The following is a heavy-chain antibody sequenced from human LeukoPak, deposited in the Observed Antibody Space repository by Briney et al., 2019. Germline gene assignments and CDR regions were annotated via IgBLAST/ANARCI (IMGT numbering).Heavy chain of an antibody. J-gene: IGHJ4*02. V-gene: IGHV4-4*02. CDR2: IYHSGTT. Sequence: SETLSLTCAVSGGSISSVNWWSWVRQSPGKGLEWIGEIYHSGTTNYNPSLKSRVTISVDTSKNQFSLKLSSVTAADTAVYYCARDGGIGQWLVRGGYFDYWGQGTLVTVSS. D-gene: IGHD6-19*01. CDR3: ARDGGIGQWLVRGGYFDY. CDR1: GGSISSVNW.